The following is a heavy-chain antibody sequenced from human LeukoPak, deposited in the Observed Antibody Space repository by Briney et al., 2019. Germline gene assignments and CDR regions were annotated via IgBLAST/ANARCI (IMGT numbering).Heavy chain of an antibody. CDR1: GGSISSYY. CDR2: IYHSGTT. J-gene: IGHJ1*01. V-gene: IGHV4-59*01. D-gene: IGHD2-21*01. Sequence: SETLSLTCTVSGGSISSYYWSWIRQPPGKGLEWIGYIYHSGTTNYNPSLKSRVSISVDTSKNQFSLKLTSVTAADTAVYYCAQKAPYSPAYSQHWGQGTLVTVSS. CDR3: AQKAPYSPAYSQH.